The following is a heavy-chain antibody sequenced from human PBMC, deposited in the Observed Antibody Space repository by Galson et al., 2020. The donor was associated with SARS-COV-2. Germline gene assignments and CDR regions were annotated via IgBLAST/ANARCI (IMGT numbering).Heavy chain of an antibody. V-gene: IGHV1-46*01. CDR1: GYTFTSYY. D-gene: IGHD2-2*01. CDR3: ATDFSSLGSAAMRY. CDR2: INPSGGST. J-gene: IGHJ4*02. Sequence: ASVKVSCKASGYTFTSYYMHWVRQAPGQGLEWMGIINPSGGSTSYAQKFQGRVTMTRDTSTDTAYMELSSLRSEDTAVYYCATDFSSLGSAAMRYWGQGTLVTVSS.